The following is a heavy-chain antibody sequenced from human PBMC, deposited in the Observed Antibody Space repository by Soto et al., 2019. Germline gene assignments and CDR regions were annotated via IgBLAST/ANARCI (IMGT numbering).Heavy chain of an antibody. Sequence: EVQLVESGGGLVQPGGSLRLSCAASGFTVSSNYMSWVRQAPGKGLEWVSVIYSGGSTYYADSVKGRFTISRDNSKNTLYRQMNSLRAEDTAVYYCARDSRYMVRGVIDYWGQGTLVTVSS. CDR3: ARDSRYMVRGVIDY. CDR2: IYSGGST. J-gene: IGHJ4*02. V-gene: IGHV3-66*01. D-gene: IGHD3-10*01. CDR1: GFTVSSNY.